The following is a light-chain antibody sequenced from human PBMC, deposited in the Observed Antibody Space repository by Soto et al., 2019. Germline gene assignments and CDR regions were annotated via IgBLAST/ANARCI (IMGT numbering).Light chain of an antibody. CDR3: QQYNNWPRT. V-gene: IGKV3-15*01. J-gene: IGKJ1*01. CDR1: ESVSSN. Sequence: VMTQSPATLSVSPVERVTLSCMASESVSSNLAWYQQRPGQAPRLLIYGASTRATETPLRFRGSGSGTEFTLTISSLQSEDLAVYYCQQYNNWPRTFGQGTKVDIK. CDR2: GAS.